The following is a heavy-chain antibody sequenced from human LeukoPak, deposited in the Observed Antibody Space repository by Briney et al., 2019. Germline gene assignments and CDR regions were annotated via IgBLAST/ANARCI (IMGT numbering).Heavy chain of an antibody. CDR3: ARVMYSSGFRPSYFDY. J-gene: IGHJ4*02. Sequence: ASVKVSCKASGYTFTSYDINWVRQATGQGLEWMGWMNPNSGNTGYAQKFQGRVTMTTDTSTSTAYMELRSLRSDDTAVYYCARVMYSSGFRPSYFDYWGQGTLVTVSS. CDR1: GYTFTSYD. D-gene: IGHD6-19*01. CDR2: MNPNSGNT. V-gene: IGHV1-8*01.